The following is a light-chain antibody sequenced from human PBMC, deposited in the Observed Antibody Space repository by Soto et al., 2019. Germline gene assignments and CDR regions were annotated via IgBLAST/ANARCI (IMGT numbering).Light chain of an antibody. J-gene: IGKJ5*01. CDR1: QSVSSN. CDR2: GAS. Sequence: EKVLTQSPATLSLSPGERATLSCRASQSVSSNLAWYQQKPGQAPRLLIYGASTRATGIPARFSVSGSGTEFTLTISSLQSEDVAIYYCQQYNNWPRGTFGQGTRLEIK. V-gene: IGKV3-15*01. CDR3: QQYNNWPRGT.